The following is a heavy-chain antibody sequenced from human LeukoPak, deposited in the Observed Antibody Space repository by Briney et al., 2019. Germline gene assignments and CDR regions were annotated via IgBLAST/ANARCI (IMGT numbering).Heavy chain of an antibody. CDR3: AKDRARYSSSWYELDV. V-gene: IGHV3-23*01. D-gene: IGHD6-13*01. CDR1: GFTFSSYA. Sequence: TGGSLRLSCAASGFTFSSYAMSWVRQAPGKGLEWVSAISGSGGSTYYADSVKGRFTISRDNSKNTLYLQMNSLRAEDTAVYYCAKDRARYSSSWYELDVWGKGTTVTVSS. J-gene: IGHJ6*04. CDR2: ISGSGGST.